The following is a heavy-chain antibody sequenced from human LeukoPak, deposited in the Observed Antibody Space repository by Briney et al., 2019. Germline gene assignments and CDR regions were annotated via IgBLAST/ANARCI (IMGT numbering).Heavy chain of an antibody. CDR2: AYYNGET. D-gene: IGHD3-22*01. Sequence: SETLSLTCTVSGGSIISDSYYWAWIRQPPGKGLEWIGSAYYNGETYYNPSLKSRVTISVDTSKSQFSLKLTSVTAADTAIYFCARDSRYDSSGHAPWGQGSLVTVSS. CDR3: ARDSRYDSSGHAP. CDR1: GGSIISDSYY. V-gene: IGHV4-39*07. J-gene: IGHJ5*02.